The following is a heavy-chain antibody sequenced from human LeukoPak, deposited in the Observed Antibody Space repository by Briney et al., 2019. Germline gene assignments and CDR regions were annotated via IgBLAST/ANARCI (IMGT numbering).Heavy chain of an antibody. Sequence: SEALSLTCTVSGGSISSYYWSWIRQPAGKGLEYIGRIHTSGNTNYNPSLKSRVTMSVDTSKNQFSLNLRSVTAADTAVYYCARDLAYCSSTSCSDYWGQGTLVIVSS. CDR2: IHTSGNT. V-gene: IGHV4-4*07. CDR1: GGSISSYY. J-gene: IGHJ4*02. D-gene: IGHD2-2*01. CDR3: ARDLAYCSSTSCSDY.